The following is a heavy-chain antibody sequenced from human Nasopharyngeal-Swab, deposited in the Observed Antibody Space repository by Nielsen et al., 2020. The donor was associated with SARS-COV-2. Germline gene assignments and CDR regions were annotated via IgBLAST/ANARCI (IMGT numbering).Heavy chain of an antibody. V-gene: IGHV3-7*03. CDR3: ARDFWATVVNPVGY. D-gene: IGHD4-23*01. CDR1: GLTFSSYW. J-gene: IGHJ4*02. Sequence: GESLKISCAASGLTFSSYWMSWVRQAPGKGLEWVANIKQDGSEKYYVDSVKGRFTISRDNAKNSLYLQMNSLRAEDTAVYYCARDFWATVVNPVGYWGQGTLVTVSS. CDR2: IKQDGSEK.